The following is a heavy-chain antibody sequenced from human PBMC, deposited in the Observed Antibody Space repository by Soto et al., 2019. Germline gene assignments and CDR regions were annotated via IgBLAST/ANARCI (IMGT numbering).Heavy chain of an antibody. J-gene: IGHJ1*01. Sequence: GGSLRLSCAASGFTFSSDAMSWGRQAPGKGLEWVSAISGSGGSTYYADSVKGRFTISRDNSKNTLYLQMNSLRAGDTAVYYCAKAFSIDAEGPYYWGQGTLVTVSS. CDR2: ISGSGGST. CDR3: AKAFSIDAEGPYY. V-gene: IGHV3-23*01. D-gene: IGHD2-21*01. CDR1: GFTFSSDA.